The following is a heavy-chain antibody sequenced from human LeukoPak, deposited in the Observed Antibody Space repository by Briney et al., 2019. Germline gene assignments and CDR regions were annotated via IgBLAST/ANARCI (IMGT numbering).Heavy chain of an antibody. CDR2: MNPNSGNT. D-gene: IGHD4-11*01. CDR1: GYTFTSYD. V-gene: IGHV1-8*03. CDR3: ARVTVNENYYYYMDV. Sequence: ASVKVSCKASGYTFTSYDINWVRQATAQGLEWMGWMNPNSGNTGYAQKFQGRVTITRNTSISTAYMELSSVRSEDTAVYYCARVTVNENYYYYMDVWGKGTTVTVSS. J-gene: IGHJ6*03.